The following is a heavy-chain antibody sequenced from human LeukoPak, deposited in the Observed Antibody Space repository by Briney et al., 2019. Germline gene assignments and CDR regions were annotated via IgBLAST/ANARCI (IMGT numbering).Heavy chain of an antibody. CDR2: IYTSGST. V-gene: IGHV4-61*02. J-gene: IGHJ3*02. CDR1: GGSISSGSYF. CDR3: ARDRYCSSTSCYDAFDI. D-gene: IGHD2-2*01. Sequence: PSQTLSLTCTVSGGSISSGSYFWSWIRQPAGKGLEWIGRIYTSGSTNYNPSLKSRVTISVDTSKNQFSLKLSSVTAADTAVYYCARDRYCSSTSCYDAFDIWGQGTMVTVSS.